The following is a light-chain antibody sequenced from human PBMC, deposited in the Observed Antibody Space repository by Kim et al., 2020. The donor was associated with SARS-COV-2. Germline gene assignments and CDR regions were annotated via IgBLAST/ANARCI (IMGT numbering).Light chain of an antibody. J-gene: IGLJ3*02. Sequence: KPGTNSGTGSGGSIASNDVQWYQKRPGSAPTTVIYEDNQRPSGVPDRFSGSIDSSSNSASLTISGLKTEDEAGYYCQSYDSSNSWVFGGGTQLTVL. CDR1: GGSIASND. CDR3: QSYDSSNSWV. CDR2: EDN. V-gene: IGLV6-57*02.